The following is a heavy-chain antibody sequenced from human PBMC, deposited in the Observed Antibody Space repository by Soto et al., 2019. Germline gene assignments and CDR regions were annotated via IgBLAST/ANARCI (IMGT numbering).Heavy chain of an antibody. J-gene: IGHJ4*02. V-gene: IGHV3-23*01. CDR1: GFTFSSCA. D-gene: IGHD6-19*01. Sequence: GGSLRLSCAASGFTFSSCAMSWVRQAPGKGLEWVSGISGSGGSTYYADSVKGRFTISRDNSRNTLYLQMNSLRAEDTAIYYCAKEIAVAGPSYFDFWGQGTLVTVSS. CDR3: AKEIAVAGPSYFDF. CDR2: ISGSGGST.